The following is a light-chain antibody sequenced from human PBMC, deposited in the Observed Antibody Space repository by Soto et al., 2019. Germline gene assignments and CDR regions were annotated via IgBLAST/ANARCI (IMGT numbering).Light chain of an antibody. CDR3: QQRSNWPRT. Sequence: EIVLTQSPGTLSLSPGERATLSCRASQSVSSSYLAWYQQKPGQAPRLLIYGASIRATGIPDRISGSGSGTDFTLTITRLEPEDFAVYICQQRSNWPRTFGQGTKVDIK. CDR1: QSVSSSY. J-gene: IGKJ1*01. V-gene: IGKV3D-20*02. CDR2: GAS.